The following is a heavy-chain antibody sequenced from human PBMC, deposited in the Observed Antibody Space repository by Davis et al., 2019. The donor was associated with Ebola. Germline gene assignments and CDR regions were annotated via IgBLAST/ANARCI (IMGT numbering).Heavy chain of an antibody. V-gene: IGHV4-59*01. CDR2: IYYSGST. D-gene: IGHD1-26*01. Sequence: MPSETLSLTCTVSGGSISSYYWRWIRQPPGKGLEWIGYIYYSGSTNYNPSLKSRVTISVDTSKNQFSLKLSSVTAADTAVYYCASERPRWELLPWDAFDIWGQGTMVTVSS. CDR1: GGSISSYY. CDR3: ASERPRWELLPWDAFDI. J-gene: IGHJ3*02.